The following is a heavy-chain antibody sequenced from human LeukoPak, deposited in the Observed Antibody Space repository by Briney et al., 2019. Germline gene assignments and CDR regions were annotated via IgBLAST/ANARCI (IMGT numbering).Heavy chain of an antibody. Sequence: ASVKVSCKASGYTFTSYDINWVRQATGQGLEWMGWMNPNSGNTGYAQKFQGRVTITRNTSISTAYMELSSLRSEDTAVYYCARPRGNVEMATNPFDYWGQGTLVTVSS. CDR3: ARPRGNVEMATNPFDY. CDR1: GYTFTSYD. V-gene: IGHV1-8*03. CDR2: MNPNSGNT. D-gene: IGHD5-24*01. J-gene: IGHJ4*02.